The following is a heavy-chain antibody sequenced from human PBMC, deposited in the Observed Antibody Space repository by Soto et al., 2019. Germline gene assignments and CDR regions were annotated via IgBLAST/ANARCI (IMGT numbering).Heavy chain of an antibody. J-gene: IGHJ4*02. CDR2: IKQDGSEK. V-gene: IGHV3-7*04. Sequence: EVQLVESGGGLVQPGGSLRLSCAASGFTFSSYWMRWVRQAPGKGLEWVANIKQDGSEKYYMDSVKGRFTISRDNTKNSLYLHLNSLRAEDPAVYYCASEELGFSSGWYDFDYWGQGTLFTVSS. CDR3: ASEELGFSSGWYDFDY. D-gene: IGHD6-19*01. CDR1: GFTFSSYW.